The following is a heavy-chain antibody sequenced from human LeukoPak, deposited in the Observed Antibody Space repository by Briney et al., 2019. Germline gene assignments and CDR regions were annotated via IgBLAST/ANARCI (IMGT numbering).Heavy chain of an antibody. J-gene: IGHJ4*02. D-gene: IGHD3-10*01. CDR2: INHSGST. CDR1: GGSFSGYK. V-gene: IGHV4-34*01. Sequence: SETLSLTCVVYGGSFSGYKWSWIRQPPGEGLEWIGEINHSGSTNYNPSLKSRVTVSVDTSRNQFSLKLRSVTAADTAMYYCATSGKGDSWGQGTLVTVSS. CDR3: ATSGKGDS.